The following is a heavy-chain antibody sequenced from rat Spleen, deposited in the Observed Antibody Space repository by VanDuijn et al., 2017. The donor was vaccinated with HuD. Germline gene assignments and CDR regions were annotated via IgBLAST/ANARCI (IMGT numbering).Heavy chain of an antibody. J-gene: IGHJ2*01. Sequence: QVQLKESGPGLVQPSETLSLTCNVSGFSVSTYSVSWIRQPPGKGLEWMGVIWSHGGIDYNSAIKSRLSITRDNSKSQVFLKMNSLQTEDTAMYFCARGSVFFDYWGRGVMVTVSS. CDR2: IWSHGGI. V-gene: IGHV2-47*01. CDR3: ARGSVFFDY. CDR1: GFSVSTYS.